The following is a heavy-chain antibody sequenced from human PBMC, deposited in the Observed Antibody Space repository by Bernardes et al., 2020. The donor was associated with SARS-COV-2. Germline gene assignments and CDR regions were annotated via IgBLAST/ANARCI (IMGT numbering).Heavy chain of an antibody. CDR2: ISWNSGSV. V-gene: IGHV3-9*01. Sequence: SMRLSCAASGFTFDDYAMHWVRQAPGKGLEWVSGISWNSGSVGYADSVKGRFTISRDNAKNSLYLQMNSLRAEDTALYYCAKGSKYDVSKDAFDIWGQGTMVTISS. CDR3: AKGSKYDVSKDAFDI. D-gene: IGHD3-3*01. CDR1: GFTFDDYA. J-gene: IGHJ3*02.